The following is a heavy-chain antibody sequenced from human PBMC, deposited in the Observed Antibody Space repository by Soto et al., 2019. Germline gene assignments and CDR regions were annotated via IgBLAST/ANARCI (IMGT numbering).Heavy chain of an antibody. CDR2: IYYSGST. D-gene: IGHD5-12*01. CDR3: ARVMSGYYGWSIDY. CDR1: GGYISSYY. Sequence: SETLSLSYTVCGGYISSYYCSWIRQPPGKGLEWIGYIYYSGSTNYNPSLKSRVTISVDTSKNQFSLKLSSVTAADTAVYYCARVMSGYYGWSIDYWGQGTLVTVSS. V-gene: IGHV4-59*01. J-gene: IGHJ4*02.